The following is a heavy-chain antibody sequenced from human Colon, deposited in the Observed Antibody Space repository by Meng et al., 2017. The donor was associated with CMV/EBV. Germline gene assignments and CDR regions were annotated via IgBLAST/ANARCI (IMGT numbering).Heavy chain of an antibody. Sequence: GGSLRLSCAASGFTFSSYWMSWVRQAPGKGLEWVSHIGTDNFDIFYADSVKGRFTISRDDAKNSLYLQMSSLRAEDTAVYYCVRMTTGGFDYWGQGALVTVSS. CDR3: VRMTTGGFDY. V-gene: IGHV3-21*01. CDR1: GFTFSSYW. CDR2: IGTDNFDI. J-gene: IGHJ4*02. D-gene: IGHD1-1*01.